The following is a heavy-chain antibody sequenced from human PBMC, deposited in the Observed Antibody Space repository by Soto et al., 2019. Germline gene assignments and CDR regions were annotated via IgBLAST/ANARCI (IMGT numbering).Heavy chain of an antibody. CDR2: IYYSGST. Sequence: QVQLQESGPGLVKPSETLSLTCTVSGGSISSYYWSWIRQPPGKGLEWIGYIYYSGSTNYNPSLKSRVTISVDTSKNQFSLKLSSVTAADTAVYYCARHYGSGSYYYNWFDPWGQVTLVTVSS. CDR3: ARHYGSGSYYYNWFDP. J-gene: IGHJ5*02. V-gene: IGHV4-59*01. CDR1: GGSISSYY. D-gene: IGHD3-10*01.